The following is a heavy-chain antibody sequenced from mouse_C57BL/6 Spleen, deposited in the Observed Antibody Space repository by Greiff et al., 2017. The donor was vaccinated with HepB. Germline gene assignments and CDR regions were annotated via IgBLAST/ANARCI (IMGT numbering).Heavy chain of an antibody. CDR2: INPSNGGT. D-gene: IGHD2-5*01. Sequence: QVHVKQPGTELVKPGASVKLSCKASGYTFTSYWMHWVKQRPGQGLEWIGNINPSNGGTNYNEKFKSKATLTVDKSSSTAYMQLSSLTSEDSAVYYCARNMGYSSPDYWGQGTTLTVSS. CDR1: GYTFTSYW. V-gene: IGHV1-53*01. J-gene: IGHJ2*01. CDR3: ARNMGYSSPDY.